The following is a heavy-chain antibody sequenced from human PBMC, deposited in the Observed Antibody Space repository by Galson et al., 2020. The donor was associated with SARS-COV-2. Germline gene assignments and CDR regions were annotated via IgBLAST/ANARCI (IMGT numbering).Heavy chain of an antibody. D-gene: IGHD5-12*01. CDR2: IYHTGDT. CDR3: ARDSRRPSGIVSTSLPY. V-gene: IGHV4-4*02. J-gene: IGHJ4*02. Sequence: SQTLSLTCAVSGDSISSSNWWNWVRQPPGKGLEWIGEIYHTGDTNYNPSLKSRVTISIDKSKNQFSLKMRSVTAADTAVYYCARDSRRPSGIVSTSLPYWGEGHLVTVSS. CDR1: GDSISSSNW.